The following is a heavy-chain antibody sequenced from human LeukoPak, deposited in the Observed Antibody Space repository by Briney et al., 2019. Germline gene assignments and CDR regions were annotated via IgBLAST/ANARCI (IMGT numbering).Heavy chain of an antibody. V-gene: IGHV3-30-3*01. CDR1: GFTFSSYA. Sequence: QPGRSLSLSCAASGFTFSSYAMHWVRQAPGKGLEWVAVISYDGSNKYYADSVKGRFTISRDNSKNTLYLQMNSLRAEDTAVYYCARDSYYDFWSGLDYWGQGTLVTVSS. CDR3: ARDSYYDFWSGLDY. J-gene: IGHJ4*02. CDR2: ISYDGSNK. D-gene: IGHD3-3*01.